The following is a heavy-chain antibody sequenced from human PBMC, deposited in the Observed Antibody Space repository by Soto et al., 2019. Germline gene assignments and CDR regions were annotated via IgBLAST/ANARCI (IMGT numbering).Heavy chain of an antibody. J-gene: IGHJ4*02. Sequence: EVQLVESGGGLVQPGGSLRLSCAASGFTFSSYSMNCVRQAPGKGLEWVSYISSSSSTIYYADSVKGRFTISRDNAKNSLYLQMNSLRAEDTAVYYCASLGYSGYEHFDYWGQGTLVTVSS. CDR2: ISSSSSTI. D-gene: IGHD5-12*01. CDR1: GFTFSSYS. V-gene: IGHV3-48*01. CDR3: ASLGYSGYEHFDY.